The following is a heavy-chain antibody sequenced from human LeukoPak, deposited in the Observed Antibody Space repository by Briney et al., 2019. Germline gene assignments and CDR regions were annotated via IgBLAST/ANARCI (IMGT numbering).Heavy chain of an antibody. CDR1: GFTFSSYG. CDR2: IWYDGSNK. CDR3: AKDLPPMKGLDY. Sequence: PGRSLRLPRAASGFTFSSYGMHWVRQAPGKGLEWVAVIWYDGSNKYYADSVKGRFTISRDNSKNTLYLQMNSLRAEDTAVYYCAKDLPPMKGLDYWGQGTLVTVSS. J-gene: IGHJ4*02. V-gene: IGHV3-33*06.